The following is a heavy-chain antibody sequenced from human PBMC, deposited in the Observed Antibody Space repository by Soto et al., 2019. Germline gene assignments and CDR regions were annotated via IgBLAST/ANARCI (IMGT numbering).Heavy chain of an antibody. CDR3: AKEIAVAVATPPEY. Sequence: EVQLLQSGGGLVQPGGSLRLSCTASGFTYSIYAMAWVRQAPGKGLELVSAISGRGGETYYADSVKGRFTISRDNSKNPVYLQMTNLRAEDTAVYYRAKEIAVAVATPPEYWGQGTLVTVSS. V-gene: IGHV3-23*01. CDR2: ISGRGGET. D-gene: IGHD5-12*01. CDR1: GFTYSIYA. J-gene: IGHJ4*02.